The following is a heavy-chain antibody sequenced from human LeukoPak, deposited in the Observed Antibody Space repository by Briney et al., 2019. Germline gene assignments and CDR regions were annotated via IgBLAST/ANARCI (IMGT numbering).Heavy chain of an antibody. Sequence: GRSLRLSCAASGFTFSSYSMNWVRQAPGNELEGVSYISSSIITIYYADSVKGRFTISRDNAKNSLYLQMNSLRAEDTAVYYCARDSLVRGLPPWYYYYGMDVWGQGTTVTVSS. CDR3: ARDSLVRGLPPWYYYYGMDV. D-gene: IGHD3-10*01. CDR2: ISSSIITI. CDR1: GFTFSSYS. V-gene: IGHV3-48*01. J-gene: IGHJ6*02.